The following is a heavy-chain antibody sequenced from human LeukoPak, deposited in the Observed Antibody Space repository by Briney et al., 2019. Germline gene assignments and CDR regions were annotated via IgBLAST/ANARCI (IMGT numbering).Heavy chain of an antibody. CDR2: IIPILGIA. J-gene: IGHJ5*02. D-gene: IGHD6-13*01. CDR1: GGTFSSYA. Sequence: SVKVSCKASGGTFSSYAISWVRQAPGQGLEWMGRIIPILGIANYAQKFQGRVTITADKSTSTAYMELSSLRSEDTAVYYCARILPGIAAAGTPTWFDPWGQGTLVTVSS. CDR3: ARILPGIAAAGTPTWFDP. V-gene: IGHV1-69*04.